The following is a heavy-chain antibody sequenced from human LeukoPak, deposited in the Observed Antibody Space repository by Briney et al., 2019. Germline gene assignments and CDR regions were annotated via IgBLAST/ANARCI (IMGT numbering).Heavy chain of an antibody. D-gene: IGHD3-3*01. J-gene: IGHJ4*02. Sequence: SETLSLTCAVYGGSFSGYYWSWIRQPPGKGLEWIGEINHSGSTNYNPSLKSRVTISVDTSKNQFSLKLSSVTAADTAVYYCAREERDYDFWSAFGYWGQGTLVTVSS. V-gene: IGHV4-34*01. CDR2: INHSGST. CDR1: GGSFSGYY. CDR3: AREERDYDFWSAFGY.